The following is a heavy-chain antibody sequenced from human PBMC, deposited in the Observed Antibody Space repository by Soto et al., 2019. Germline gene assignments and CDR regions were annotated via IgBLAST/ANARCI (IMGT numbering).Heavy chain of an antibody. V-gene: IGHV1-2*04. CDR3: ARGGTIAVAGKFDY. CDR1: VYTFTGYY. Sequence: ASVKVSCKAFVYTFTGYYMHWVRQAPRQGLEWMGWINPNSGGTNYAQKFQGWVTMTRDTSISTAYMELSRLRSDDTAVYYSARGGTIAVAGKFDYWGQGTLVTVSS. J-gene: IGHJ4*02. D-gene: IGHD6-19*01. CDR2: INPNSGGT.